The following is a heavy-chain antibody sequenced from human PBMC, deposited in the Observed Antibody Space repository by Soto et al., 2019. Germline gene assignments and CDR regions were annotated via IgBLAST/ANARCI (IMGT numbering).Heavy chain of an antibody. D-gene: IGHD4-4*01. Sequence: SETLSLTCSVSGVSISSSSYYWGWFRQPPGKGLEWMGSIFHNGTSYYNPSLKSRVTISVDTSKNQFSLKLASLTAADTAVYYCARRYGYSFDYWGQGTLVTVSS. CDR2: IFHNGTS. V-gene: IGHV4-39*01. J-gene: IGHJ4*02. CDR1: GVSISSSSYY. CDR3: ARRYGYSFDY.